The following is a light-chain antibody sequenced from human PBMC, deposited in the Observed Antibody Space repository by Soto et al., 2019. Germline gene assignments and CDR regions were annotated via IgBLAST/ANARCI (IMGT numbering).Light chain of an antibody. Sequence: DIQMTQYQSSVSASVGDRVTITCRASQGIRSWLAWYQQKXGKAPNXXIYAASSLHSGVPSRFSGSGSGTDFTRTISSLQPEDFATDYCQQANSFTLTFGGGTKVDIK. V-gene: IGKV1-12*01. CDR1: QGIRSW. J-gene: IGKJ4*01. CDR3: QQANSFTLT. CDR2: AAS.